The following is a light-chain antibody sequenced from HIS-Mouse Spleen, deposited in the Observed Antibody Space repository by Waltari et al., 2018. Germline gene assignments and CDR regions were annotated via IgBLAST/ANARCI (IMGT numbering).Light chain of an antibody. V-gene: IGLV3-10*01. Sequence: SYVLTQPPSVSVAPGKTARITCGGNNSGSKSVHWYQQKPGQAPVLVIYEDSKRPSGIPERFSGSSSGTMATLTISGAQVEDEADYYCYSTDSSGNHRVFGGGTKLTVL. CDR3: YSTDSSGNHRV. J-gene: IGLJ2*01. CDR1: NSGSKS. CDR2: EDS.